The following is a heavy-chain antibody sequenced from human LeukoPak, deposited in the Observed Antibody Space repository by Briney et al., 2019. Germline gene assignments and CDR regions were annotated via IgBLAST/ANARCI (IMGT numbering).Heavy chain of an antibody. J-gene: IGHJ4*02. Sequence: PSETLSRTPTVSAGSISGYYWSWIRQAPGKGLEWIGYIYTSGSTNYNPSLNSRVTISVDTSKNQFSLKLSSVTAADTPVFYCARHRVYGSPSGYYFDYWGQGTLVTVSS. CDR2: IYTSGST. CDR1: AGSISGYY. CDR3: ARHRVYGSPSGYYFDY. D-gene: IGHD2-8*01. V-gene: IGHV4-4*09.